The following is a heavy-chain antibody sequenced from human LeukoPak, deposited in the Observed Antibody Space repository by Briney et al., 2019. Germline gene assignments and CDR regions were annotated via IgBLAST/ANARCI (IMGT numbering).Heavy chain of an antibody. D-gene: IGHD3-16*01. Sequence: PGGSLRLSCVASGFNFNNYSLNWVRQAPGKGLEWVSYIGSSGLIIYYADSVKGRLTISRDNAKNSLFLQMSSLRAEDTAVYYCAKDLGMMGIRFVGDQWGQGIRVTVSS. CDR3: AKDLGMMGIRFVGDQ. CDR1: GFNFNNYS. V-gene: IGHV3-48*04. J-gene: IGHJ4*02. CDR2: IGSSGLII.